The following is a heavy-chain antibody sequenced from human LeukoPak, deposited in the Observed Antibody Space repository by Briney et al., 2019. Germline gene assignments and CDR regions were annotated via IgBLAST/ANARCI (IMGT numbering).Heavy chain of an antibody. J-gene: IGHJ4*02. V-gene: IGHV3-23*01. Sequence: GGSLRLSCAASGLTFSSYAMTWVRQAPGKGLEWVSGISGSGGTTYYADSVKGRFTISRGNSKNTLCLQMNSLRAEDTALYYCAKDHDYSSRPYYFDYWGQGTLVTVSS. CDR1: GLTFSSYA. CDR3: AKDHDYSSRPYYFDY. CDR2: ISGSGGTT. D-gene: IGHD6-19*01.